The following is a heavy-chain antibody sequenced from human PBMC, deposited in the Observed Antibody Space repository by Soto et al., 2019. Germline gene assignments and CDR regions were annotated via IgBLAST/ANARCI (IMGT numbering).Heavy chain of an antibody. CDR2: INPSGSKT. CDR3: VTDYGDQPRCDP. D-gene: IGHD4-17*01. Sequence: QVQLVQSGAEVKKPGASVKVSCKASGYSFAAFYMHWVRQAPGQGLEWLGIINPSGSKTSYAPKFKGRVTMTRDTTTRTVYMELSSLTADDTAVYYCVTDYGDQPRCDPWGQGTLVTVSS. J-gene: IGHJ5*02. V-gene: IGHV1-46*01. CDR1: GYSFAAFY.